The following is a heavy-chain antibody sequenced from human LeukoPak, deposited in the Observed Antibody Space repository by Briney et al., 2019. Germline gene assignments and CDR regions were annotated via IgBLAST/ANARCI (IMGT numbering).Heavy chain of an antibody. D-gene: IGHD3-22*01. CDR3: ARDAHKYYYDSSGYGY. V-gene: IGHV1-18*01. Sequence: ASVKVSCKASGYTFTSYGISWVRQAPGQGLEWMGWISAYNGNTNYAQKLQGRVTMTTDTSTGTAYMELRSLRADDTAVYYCARDAHKYYYDSSGYGYWGQGTLVTVSS. CDR1: GYTFTSYG. J-gene: IGHJ4*02. CDR2: ISAYNGNT.